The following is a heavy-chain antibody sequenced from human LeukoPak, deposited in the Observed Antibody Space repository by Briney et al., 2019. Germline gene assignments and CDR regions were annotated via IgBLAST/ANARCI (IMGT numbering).Heavy chain of an antibody. CDR1: GFTFSGSS. D-gene: IGHD3-3*01. CDR2: IRGKPNSYAT. J-gene: IGHJ4*02. Sequence: PGGSLRLSXAASGFTFSGSSLQWVRQASGKGLEWLGRIRGKPNSYATAYAASVKSRFTISRDDSKNTAYLQMNSLKTEDTAVYYCTSNDFWSTYWGQGTLVTVSS. V-gene: IGHV3-73*01. CDR3: TSNDFWSTY.